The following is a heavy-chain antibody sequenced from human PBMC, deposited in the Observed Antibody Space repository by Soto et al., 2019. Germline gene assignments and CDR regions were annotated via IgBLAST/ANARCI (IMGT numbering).Heavy chain of an antibody. J-gene: IGHJ4*02. CDR3: SRTGDSSSSFFFDS. Sequence: ASVKVSCKASGYTFSNYAMHWARQAPGQRLEWMGWINADNGNTKYSQSFQGRVTITTDTSASTAYMELSGLTSEDTAVYYCSRTGDSSSSFFFDSWGQGTLVTVSS. CDR2: INADNGNT. CDR1: GYTFSNYA. D-gene: IGHD6-6*01. V-gene: IGHV1-3*01.